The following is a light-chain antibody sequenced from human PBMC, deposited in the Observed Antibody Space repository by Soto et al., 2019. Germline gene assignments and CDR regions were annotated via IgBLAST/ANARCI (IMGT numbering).Light chain of an antibody. CDR3: QQYHTTPWT. CDR2: LAS. Sequence: DIVMSQSPDSRAVSLGERATINCKSSQSVLYSSNNVNYLAWYQQKPGQPPKLLIYLASTRESGVPDRFSGSGSGTDFTLTISSLQAEDVAVYYCQQYHTTPWTFGQGTKVDIK. CDR1: QSVLYSSNNVNY. V-gene: IGKV4-1*01. J-gene: IGKJ1*01.